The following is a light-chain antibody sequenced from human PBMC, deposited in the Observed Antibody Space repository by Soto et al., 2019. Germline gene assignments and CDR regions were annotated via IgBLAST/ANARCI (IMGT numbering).Light chain of an antibody. Sequence: ANQLTQSPSSLSASLVDRVTITCRASQAISSALAWYQQKPGKPPKLLIYDASTLQSGVPSRFSGTASGTDFTLTINSLQPEDFATYYCQQFNNWPVTFGPGTKVDIK. CDR2: DAS. V-gene: IGKV1D-13*01. CDR3: QQFNNWPVT. J-gene: IGKJ3*01. CDR1: QAISSA.